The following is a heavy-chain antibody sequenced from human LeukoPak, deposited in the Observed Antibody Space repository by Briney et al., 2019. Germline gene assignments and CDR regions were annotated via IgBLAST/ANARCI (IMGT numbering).Heavy chain of an antibody. V-gene: IGHV3-48*03. CDR3: AKEGRGYDYVWGSYRSTLFDY. Sequence: GGSLRLSCAASGFTFSSYEMNWVRQAPGKGLEWVSYISSSGSTIYYADSVKGRFTISRDNSKNTLYLQMNSLRAEDTAVYYCAKEGRGYDYVWGSYRSTLFDYWGQGTLVTVSS. CDR1: GFTFSSYE. CDR2: ISSSGSTI. D-gene: IGHD3-16*02. J-gene: IGHJ4*02.